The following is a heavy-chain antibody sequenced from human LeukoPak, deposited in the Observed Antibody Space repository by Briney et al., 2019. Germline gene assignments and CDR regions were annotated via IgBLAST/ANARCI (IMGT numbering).Heavy chain of an antibody. Sequence: SVKVSCKASGFTFTSSAVQWVRQARGQRLEWIGWIVLCSGNTNYAQKFQERVTITRDMSTSTAYMELSSLRSEDTAVYYCAAPTYYYDSSGYVDAFDIWGQGTMVTVSS. D-gene: IGHD3-22*01. CDR1: GFTFTSSA. CDR2: IVLCSGNT. CDR3: AAPTYYYDSSGYVDAFDI. J-gene: IGHJ3*02. V-gene: IGHV1-58*01.